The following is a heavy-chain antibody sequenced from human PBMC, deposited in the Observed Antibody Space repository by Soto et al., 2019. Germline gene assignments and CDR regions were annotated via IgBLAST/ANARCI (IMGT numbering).Heavy chain of an antibody. D-gene: IGHD6-6*01. CDR2: VSYDGSYK. Sequence: QVQLVESGGGVAQPGRSLRLSCAVSGFTFSDYGMHWVRQAPGKGLEWVAVVSYDGSYKYYADSVKGRFTVSRELSGNTLFLQMNSLRLEDTAVYFCAKEMYPRTVLDSSSPWGDYWGQGALVAVAS. V-gene: IGHV3-30*18. J-gene: IGHJ4*02. CDR1: GFTFSDYG. CDR3: AKEMYPRTVLDSSSPWGDY.